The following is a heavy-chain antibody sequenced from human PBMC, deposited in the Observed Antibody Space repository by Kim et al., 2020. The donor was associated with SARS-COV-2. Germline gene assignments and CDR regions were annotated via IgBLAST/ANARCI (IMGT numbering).Heavy chain of an antibody. CDR2: IYYSGST. CDR1: GGSISSFY. V-gene: IGHV4-59*01. J-gene: IGHJ6*02. D-gene: IGHD3-9*01. CDR3: ARDLGRYYDILTGSGMDV. Sequence: SETLSLTCTVSGGSISSFYWSWIRQPPGKGLEWIGYIYYSGSTNYNPSLKSRVTISVDTSKNQFSLKLSSVTAADTAVYYCARDLGRYYDILTGSGMDVWGQGTTVTVSS.